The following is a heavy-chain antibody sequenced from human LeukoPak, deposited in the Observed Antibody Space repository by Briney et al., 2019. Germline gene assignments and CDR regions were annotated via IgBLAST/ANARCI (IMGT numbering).Heavy chain of an antibody. V-gene: IGHV3-7*01. CDR2: IKQDGSEK. CDR3: AREGSYYDSSGFPLAY. J-gene: IGHJ4*02. Sequence: GGSLRLSCAASGFTFSSYWMSWVRQAPGKGLEWVANIKQDGSEKYYVASMKGRFTISRDNAKNSLYLQMNSLRAEDTAVYYCAREGSYYDSSGFPLAYWGQGTLVTVSS. D-gene: IGHD3-22*01. CDR1: GFTFSSYW.